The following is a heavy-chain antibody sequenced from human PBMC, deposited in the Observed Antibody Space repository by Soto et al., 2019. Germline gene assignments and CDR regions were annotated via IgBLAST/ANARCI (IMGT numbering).Heavy chain of an antibody. D-gene: IGHD3-3*01. Sequence: GGSLRLSCAASGVTFRSYSMNWVRQAPGKGLEWVSSISSSSSYIYYADSVKGRFTISRDNAKNSLYLQMNSLRAEDTAVYYCAREPYHDLVDYWGQGTLVTVSS. J-gene: IGHJ4*02. CDR3: AREPYHDLVDY. CDR2: ISSSSSYI. CDR1: GVTFRSYS. V-gene: IGHV3-21*01.